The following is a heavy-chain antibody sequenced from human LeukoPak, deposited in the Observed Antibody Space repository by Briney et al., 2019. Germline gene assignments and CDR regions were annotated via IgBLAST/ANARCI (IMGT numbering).Heavy chain of an antibody. CDR3: ARLSIVVPAANPIGWFDP. CDR1: GYSFTSYG. CDR2: IYPGDSDT. D-gene: IGHD2-2*01. Sequence: GESLKISCKGSGYSFTSYGIGWVRQMPGKGLEWMGIIYPGDSDTRYSPSFQGQVTISADKSISTAYLQWSSLKASDTAMYYCARLSIVVPAANPIGWFDPWGHGTLVTVSS. J-gene: IGHJ5*02. V-gene: IGHV5-51*01.